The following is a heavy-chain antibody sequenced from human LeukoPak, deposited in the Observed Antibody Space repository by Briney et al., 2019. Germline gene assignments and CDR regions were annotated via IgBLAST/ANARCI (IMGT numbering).Heavy chain of an antibody. CDR1: AGSFTSYY. Sequence: SETLSLTCTVSAGSFTSYYWSWIRQPPGKETEWSGFINYSGSSMYNASLKSRVTKSVDTSKKQISLKLGSVPGAGTAVYFCASFHGARTSFDYWGQGALVSVCS. CDR3: ASFHGARTSFDY. V-gene: IGHV4-59*01. J-gene: IGHJ4*02. CDR2: INYSGSS.